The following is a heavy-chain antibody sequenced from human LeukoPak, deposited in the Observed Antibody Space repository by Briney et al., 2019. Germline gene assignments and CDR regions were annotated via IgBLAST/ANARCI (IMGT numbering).Heavy chain of an antibody. D-gene: IGHD6-13*01. CDR3: AKDPRIAAAGLASYCYDY. CDR2: ISYDGSNK. CDR1: GLTFSSYG. J-gene: IGHJ4*02. V-gene: IGHV3-30*18. Sequence: PGGSLRLSCAASGLTFSSYGMHWVRQAPGKGLEWVAVISYDGSNKYYADYVKGRFTISRDNSKNTLYLQMNSLRAEDTAVYYGAKDPRIAAAGLASYCYDYWGQGTLVTVSS.